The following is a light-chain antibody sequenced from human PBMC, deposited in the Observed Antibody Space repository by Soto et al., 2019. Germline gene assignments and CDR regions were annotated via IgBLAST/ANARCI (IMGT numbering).Light chain of an antibody. V-gene: IGLV2-14*01. CDR2: DVT. Sequence: QSALTQPASVSGSPGQSITISCTGTSSDVGGHNAVSWYRQDPGKAPKLVIYDVTNRPSGVSNRFSGSKSGNMASLTISGLQTEDEADYYCSSFTSSITYVFGTGTKLTVL. CDR1: SSDVGGHNA. J-gene: IGLJ1*01. CDR3: SSFTSSITYV.